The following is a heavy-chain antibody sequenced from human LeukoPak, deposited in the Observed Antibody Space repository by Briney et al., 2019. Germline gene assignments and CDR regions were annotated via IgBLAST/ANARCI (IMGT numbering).Heavy chain of an antibody. CDR2: ISGSGGST. J-gene: IGHJ3*02. CDR1: GFTFSSYA. CDR3: AKLGEPAVNAFDI. V-gene: IGHV3-23*01. Sequence: GGSLRLSCAAPGFTFSSYAMSWVRQAPGKGLEWVSAISGSGGSTYYADSVKGRFTISRDNSKNTLYLQMNSLRAEDTAVYYCAKLGEPAVNAFDIWGQGKMVTVSS. D-gene: IGHD2-2*01.